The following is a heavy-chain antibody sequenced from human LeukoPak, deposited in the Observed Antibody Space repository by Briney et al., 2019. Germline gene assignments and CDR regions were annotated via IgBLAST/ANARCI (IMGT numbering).Heavy chain of an antibody. V-gene: IGHV3-53*01. CDR2: IYSGGST. CDR3: AKDLFLGYCSSTSCYNWFDP. D-gene: IGHD2-2*01. J-gene: IGHJ5*02. Sequence: GGSLRLSCAASGFTVSSNSMSWVRQAPGKGLEWVSVIYSGGSTYYADSVEGRFTISRDNSKNTLYLQMNSLRAEDTAVYYCAKDLFLGYCSSTSCYNWFDPWGQGTLVTVSS. CDR1: GFTVSSNS.